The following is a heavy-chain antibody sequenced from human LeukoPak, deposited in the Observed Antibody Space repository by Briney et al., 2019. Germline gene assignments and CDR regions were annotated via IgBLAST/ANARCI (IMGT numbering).Heavy chain of an antibody. V-gene: IGHV4-34*01. CDR3: AREFRVTPYYFDY. Sequence: SETLSLTCAVYGGSFSGYYWSWIRQPPGKGLEWIGEINHSGSTNYNPSLKSRVTISVDTSKNQFSLKLSSVTAADTAVYYCAREFRVTPYYFDYWGQGTLVTVSS. CDR2: INHSGST. D-gene: IGHD2-21*02. CDR1: GGSFSGYY. J-gene: IGHJ4*02.